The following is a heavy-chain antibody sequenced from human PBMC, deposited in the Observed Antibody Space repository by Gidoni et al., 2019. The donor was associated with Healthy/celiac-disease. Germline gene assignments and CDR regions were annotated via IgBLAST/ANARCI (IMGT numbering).Heavy chain of an antibody. CDR2: RWYDGSNK. D-gene: IGHD3-10*01. CDR3: ARDLRKYYYGSGSNGMDV. V-gene: IGHV3-33*08. J-gene: IGHJ6*02. Sequence: QVQLLVSGGGVVQPGRSLRLSCAADVLPFSSYGLVWVRQAPGNGLEWFAVRWYDGSNKYYADAVKGRFTISRDNSKNTLYLQMNSLRAEDTAVYYCARDLRKYYYGSGSNGMDVWGQGTTVTVSS. CDR1: VLPFSSYG.